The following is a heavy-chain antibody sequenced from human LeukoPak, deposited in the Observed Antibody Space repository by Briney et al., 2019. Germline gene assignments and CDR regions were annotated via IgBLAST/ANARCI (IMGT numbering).Heavy chain of an antibody. J-gene: IGHJ5*02. Sequence: SVKVSCKASGGTFSSYAISWVRQAPGQGLEWMGGIIPIFGSANYAQKFQGRVTITADKSTSTAYMELSSLRSEDTAVYYCARALLWFGELSNWFDPWGQGTLVTVSS. D-gene: IGHD3-10*01. CDR1: GGTFSSYA. CDR3: ARALLWFGELSNWFDP. V-gene: IGHV1-69*06. CDR2: IIPIFGSA.